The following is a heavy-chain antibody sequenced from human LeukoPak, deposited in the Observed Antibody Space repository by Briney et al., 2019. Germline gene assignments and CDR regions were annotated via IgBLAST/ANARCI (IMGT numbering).Heavy chain of an antibody. V-gene: IGHV4-59*08. CDR3: ARASIVTTNGDNVYYYMDV. Sequence: SETLSLTCTVSGDSMRSYFWSWIRQPPGKGLEWIGYIYYSGAINYNPFLKSRVTISVDASKNQFSLNLNSVTAADTAVYYCARASIVTTNGDNVYYYMDVWGTGTTVTVSS. D-gene: IGHD5-12*01. CDR1: GDSMRSYF. CDR2: IYYSGAI. J-gene: IGHJ6*03.